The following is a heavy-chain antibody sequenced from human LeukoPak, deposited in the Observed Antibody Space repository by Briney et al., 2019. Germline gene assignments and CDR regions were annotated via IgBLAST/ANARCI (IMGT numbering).Heavy chain of an antibody. J-gene: IGHJ3*02. CDR1: GGSISIYY. CDR2: IYYSGST. D-gene: IGHD5-12*01. V-gene: IGHV4-59*08. Sequence: SSETLSLTCTVSGGSISIYYWSWIRQPPGKGLEWIGYIYYSGSTNYNPSLKSRVTISVDTSKNQFSLKLSSVTAADTAVYYCARHIVATIDAFDIWGQGTMVTVSS. CDR3: ARHIVATIDAFDI.